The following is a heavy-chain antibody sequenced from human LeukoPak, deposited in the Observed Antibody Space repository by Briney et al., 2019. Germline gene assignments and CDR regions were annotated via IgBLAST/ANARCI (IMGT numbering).Heavy chain of an antibody. Sequence: SETLSLTCAVYGGSFSGYYWSSIRQPPGKGLEWIGEINHSGSTNYNPSLKSRVTISVDTSKNQFSLKLSSVTAADTAVYYCARVPVLLWFGELLAEYFDYWGQGTLVTVSS. CDR1: GGSFSGYY. V-gene: IGHV4-34*01. CDR2: INHSGST. D-gene: IGHD3-10*01. CDR3: ARVPVLLWFGELLAEYFDY. J-gene: IGHJ4*02.